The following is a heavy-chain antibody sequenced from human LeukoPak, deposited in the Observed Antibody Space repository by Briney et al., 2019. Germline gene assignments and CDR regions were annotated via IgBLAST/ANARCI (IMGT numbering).Heavy chain of an antibody. CDR2: IGTAGDP. J-gene: IGHJ6*02. D-gene: IGHD3-3*01. CDR3: AIPPVLRFLEWLLPLTEVYYYGMDV. CDR1: GFTFSSYD. V-gene: IGHV3-13*05. Sequence: GGSLGLSCAASGFTFSSYDMHWVRQATGKGLEWVSAIGTAGDPYYPGSVKGRFTISRENAKNSLYLQMNSLRAGDTAVYYCAIPPVLRFLEWLLPLTEVYYYGMDVWGQGTTVTVSS.